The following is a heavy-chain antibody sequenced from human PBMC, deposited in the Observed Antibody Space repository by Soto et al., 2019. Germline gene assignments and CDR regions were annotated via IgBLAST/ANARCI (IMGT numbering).Heavy chain of an antibody. V-gene: IGHV4-30-2*01. CDR2: IYHSGST. CDR3: ARAGGYCSGGSCYRLYFQH. Sequence: QLQLQESGSGLVKPSQTLSLTCAVSGGSISSGGYSWSWIRQPPGKGLEWIGYIYHSGSTYYNPYLKSRVTISVDRSKNQFSLKLSSVTAADTAVYYCARAGGYCSGGSCYRLYFQHWGQGTLVTVSS. J-gene: IGHJ1*01. D-gene: IGHD2-15*01. CDR1: GGSISSGGYS.